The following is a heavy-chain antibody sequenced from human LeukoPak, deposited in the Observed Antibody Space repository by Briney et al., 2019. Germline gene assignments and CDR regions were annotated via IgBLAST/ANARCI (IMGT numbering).Heavy chain of an antibody. D-gene: IGHD3-3*01. CDR3: ASGGSTSFDF. J-gene: IGHJ4*02. V-gene: IGHV1-2*02. Sequence: ASVKLSCKASGYIVNGYYVHWVRQAPGQGLKWMGWISANSGVTKYAQTFQGRVTTTRDTASSTFYMVLSRLTYDDTAVYFCASGGSTSFDFWGRGTLVSVSS. CDR2: ISANSGVT. CDR1: GYIVNGYY.